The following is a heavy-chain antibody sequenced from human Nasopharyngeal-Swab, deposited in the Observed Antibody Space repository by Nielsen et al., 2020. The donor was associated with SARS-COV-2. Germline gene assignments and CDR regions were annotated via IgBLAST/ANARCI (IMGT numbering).Heavy chain of an antibody. J-gene: IGHJ3*02. D-gene: IGHD3-22*01. CDR1: GGSISSVGYS. CDR3: ARSDYYEYYAFDI. Sequence: SETLSLTCALSGGSISSVGYSWSWIRQPPGKGLEWIGYIYHSGSTYYNPSLKSRVTISVDRSKTQFSLKLSSVTAADTAVYYCARSDYYEYYAFDIWGQGTMVTVSS. V-gene: IGHV4-30-2*01. CDR2: IYHSGST.